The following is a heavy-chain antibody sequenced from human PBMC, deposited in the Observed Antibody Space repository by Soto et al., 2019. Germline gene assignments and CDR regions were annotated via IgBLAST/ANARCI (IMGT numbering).Heavy chain of an antibody. CDR1: GYSISSSNW. J-gene: IGHJ6*02. CDR2: IYYSGTT. CDR3: ARLGGYCSGTNCYGYYGMDV. Sequence: PSETLSLTCAVSGYSISSSNWWGWIRQPPGKGLEWIGYIYYSGTTYYNPSLESRVTISVDTSKNQFSLKVSSVTAADTAVYYCARLGGYCSGTNCYGYYGMDVWGQGTTVTVSS. D-gene: IGHD2-2*01. V-gene: IGHV4-28*01.